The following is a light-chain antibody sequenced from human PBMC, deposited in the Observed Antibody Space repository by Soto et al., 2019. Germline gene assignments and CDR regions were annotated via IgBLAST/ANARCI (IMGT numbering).Light chain of an antibody. CDR3: QQYGSSPRVT. V-gene: IGKV3-20*01. CDR2: GAS. J-gene: IGKJ4*01. CDR1: QSVSSNY. Sequence: EIVLTQSPGTLSLSPGERATLSCRASQSVSSNYLAWYQQTPGQAPRLLIYGASSRATGIPDRFSGSGSGTDFTLTISRLEPEDFAVYYCQQYGSSPRVTFGGGTKVVI.